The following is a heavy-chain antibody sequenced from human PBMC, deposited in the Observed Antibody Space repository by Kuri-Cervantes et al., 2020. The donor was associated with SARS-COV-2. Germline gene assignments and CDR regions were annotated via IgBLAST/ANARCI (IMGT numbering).Heavy chain of an antibody. V-gene: IGHV4-61*09. CDR2: MNTSGSA. J-gene: IGHJ4*02. D-gene: IGHD3-22*01. CDR1: DGSISSGSYY. CDR3: ASSSRGYYDSSGYYRY. Sequence: SETLSLTCTVSDGSISSGSYYWSWIRQPAGKGLEWIGDMNTSGSANYNPSLRSRFTISVDTSKNQFSLKLSSVTAADTAVYYCASSSRGYYDSSGYYRYWGQGTLVTVSS.